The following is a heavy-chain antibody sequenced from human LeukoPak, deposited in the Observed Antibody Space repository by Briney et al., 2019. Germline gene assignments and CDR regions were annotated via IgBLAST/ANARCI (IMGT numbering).Heavy chain of an antibody. CDR1: GGSLSGDYSRDY. CDR2: INHSGST. D-gene: IGHD3-16*01. V-gene: IGHV4-34*01. Sequence: SETLSLTCVVNGGSLSGDYSRDYWSWIRQPPGKGLEWIGEINHSGSTDYNPSLKGRVTISVDPSKNQFSLKLTSVTAADTAVYYCARGGGGFDFWGQGILVTVSS. CDR3: ARGGGGFDF. J-gene: IGHJ4*02.